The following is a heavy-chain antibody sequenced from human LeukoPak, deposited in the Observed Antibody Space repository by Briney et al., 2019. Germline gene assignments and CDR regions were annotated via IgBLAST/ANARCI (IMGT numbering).Heavy chain of an antibody. D-gene: IGHD2-2*01. CDR3: ASLGAQYCSSTSCLDY. CDR1: GFTFSSYG. V-gene: IGHV3-30*03. CDR2: ISYDGSNK. Sequence: GRSLRLSCAASGFTFSSYGIHWVRQAPGKGLEWVAIISYDGSNKYYADSVKGRFTISRDNSKNTLYLQMNSLRAEDTAVYYCASLGAQYCSSTSCLDYWGQGTLVTVSS. J-gene: IGHJ4*02.